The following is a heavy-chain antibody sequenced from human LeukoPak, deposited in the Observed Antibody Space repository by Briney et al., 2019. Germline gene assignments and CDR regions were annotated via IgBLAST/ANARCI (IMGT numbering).Heavy chain of an antibody. CDR3: ARPPYYYDSSGYYGIDY. J-gene: IGHJ4*02. Sequence: PGRSLRLSCVVSGFTLDDYAMHWVRQAPGKGLEWVSGISYNSASIGYVDSVKGRFTISRDNAKNSLYLQMNSLRAEDTALYYCARPPYYYDSSGYYGIDYWGQGTLVTVSS. CDR2: ISYNSASI. D-gene: IGHD3-22*01. CDR1: GFTLDDYA. V-gene: IGHV3-9*01.